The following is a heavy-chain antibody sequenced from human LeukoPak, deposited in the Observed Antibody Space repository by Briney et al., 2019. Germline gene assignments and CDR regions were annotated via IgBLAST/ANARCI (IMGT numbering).Heavy chain of an antibody. V-gene: IGHV3-7*01. J-gene: IGHJ4*02. D-gene: IGHD2-21*01. CDR2: IKEDGSEK. Sequence: GGSLRLSCAASGFTFSSYAMSWVRQAPGKGLEWVANIKEDGSEKYYVDSVKGRFTISRDNGKNSLSLQMNSLRAEDTAVYYCAGYCDSVTCPMFAQWGQGTLVTVSS. CDR3: AGYCDSVTCPMFAQ. CDR1: GFTFSSYA.